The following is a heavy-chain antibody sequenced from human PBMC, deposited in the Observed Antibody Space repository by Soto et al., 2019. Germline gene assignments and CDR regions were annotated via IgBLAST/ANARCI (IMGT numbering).Heavy chain of an antibody. CDR2: ISSDGDTI. D-gene: IGHD5-12*01. Sequence: EVQLIESGGGWVQPGTSLRVSCAASGFTFHEYAMHWVRQAPGKGLEWVSGISSDGDTIAYADSVQGRFTVFRDNAKNSLYLQMNSLRAEDTALYYCTKGGYDLIYYFGMDVLGHGTTVTVSS. CDR1: GFTFHEYA. CDR3: TKGGYDLIYYFGMDV. V-gene: IGHV3-9*01. J-gene: IGHJ6*02.